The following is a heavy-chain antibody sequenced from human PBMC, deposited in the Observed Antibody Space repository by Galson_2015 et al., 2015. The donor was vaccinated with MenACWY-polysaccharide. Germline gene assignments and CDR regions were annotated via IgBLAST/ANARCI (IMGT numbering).Heavy chain of an antibody. J-gene: IGHJ6*02. Sequence: SLRLSCAASGFTFDDYAMHWVRQAPGKGLEWVSGISWNSGSIGYADSVKGRFTISRDNAKNSLYLQMNSLRAEDTALYYCAKDMAGDLVGYSSSSLYYYYGMDVWGQGTTVTVSS. CDR2: ISWNSGSI. D-gene: IGHD6-6*01. V-gene: IGHV3-9*01. CDR1: GFTFDDYA. CDR3: AKDMAGDLVGYSSSSLYYYYGMDV.